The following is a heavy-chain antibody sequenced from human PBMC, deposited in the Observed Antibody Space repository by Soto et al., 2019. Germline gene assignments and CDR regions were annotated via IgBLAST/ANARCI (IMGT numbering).Heavy chain of an antibody. J-gene: IGHJ4*02. V-gene: IGHV3-21*01. CDR1: GFTFSSYS. CDR3: ARGRSSSGWYYYFDY. CDR2: ISSSSSYI. D-gene: IGHD6-19*01. Sequence: PGGSLRLSCAASGFTFSSYSMNWVRQAPGKGLEWVSSISSSSSYIYYADSVKGRFTISRDNAKNSLYLQMNSLRAEDTAVYYCARGRSSSGWYYYFDYWGQGTLVTVSS.